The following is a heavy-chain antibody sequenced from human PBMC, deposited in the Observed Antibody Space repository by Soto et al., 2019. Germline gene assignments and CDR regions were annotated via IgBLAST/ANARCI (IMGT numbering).Heavy chain of an antibody. D-gene: IGHD3-3*01. CDR2: MTPKRETP. CDR3: APGGHGFWSGETYYYAMDV. J-gene: IGHJ6*02. Sequence: QVHLVQSGAEVKKPGASVKVSCTASGYDFNIYDIHWVRQSTGQGLEWMGWMTPKRETPGYAPKFQGRFTMTRDTSRGAVYMELSSLGSEDTDVYFWAPGGHGFWSGETYYYAMDVWGQGTTVTVSS. CDR1: GYDFNIYD. V-gene: IGHV1-8*01.